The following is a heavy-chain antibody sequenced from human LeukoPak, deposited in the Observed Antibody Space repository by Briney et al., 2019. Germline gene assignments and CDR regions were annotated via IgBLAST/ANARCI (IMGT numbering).Heavy chain of an antibody. J-gene: IGHJ4*02. CDR3: ARIFCSGGSCYGDNVDY. CDR1: GYTLTELS. V-gene: IGHV1-24*01. CDR2: FDHEDGET. Sequence: ASVKVSRKVSGYTLTELSMHRVRQAPGTGLGWVGGFDHEDGETIYAQMFKGRVTMTEETSTDTAYMELSSLRAEDTAVYYCARIFCSGGSCYGDNVDYWGQGTLVTVSS. D-gene: IGHD2-15*01.